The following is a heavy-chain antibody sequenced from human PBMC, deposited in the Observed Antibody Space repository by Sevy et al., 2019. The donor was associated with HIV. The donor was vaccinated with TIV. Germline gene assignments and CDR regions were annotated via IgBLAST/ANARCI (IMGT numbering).Heavy chain of an antibody. D-gene: IGHD1-26*01. J-gene: IGHJ4*02. CDR3: VTDEESNGVGATSFDY. V-gene: IGHV3-15*01. CDR1: GFIFSSAW. Sequence: GGSLRLSCAASGFIFSSAWMSWVHQAPGKGLEWVGRIKSKTDGGTTDYAAPVRGRFTISRDDSKNTLYLQMNSLKTEDTAVYYCVTDEESNGVGATSFDYWGQGTLVTVSS. CDR2: IKSKTDGGTT.